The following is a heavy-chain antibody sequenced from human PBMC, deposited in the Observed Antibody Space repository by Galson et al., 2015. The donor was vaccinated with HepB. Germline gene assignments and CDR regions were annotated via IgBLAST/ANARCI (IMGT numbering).Heavy chain of an antibody. Sequence: SVKVSCKASGGTFSSYAISWVRQAPGQGLEWMGGIIPIFGTANYAQKFQGRVTIIADESTTTAYMELSSLRSEDTAVYYCARGLLRQNVVVPAPHYYYGMDVWGKGTTVTVSS. V-gene: IGHV1-69*13. J-gene: IGHJ6*04. CDR1: GGTFSSYA. CDR2: IIPIFGTA. D-gene: IGHD2-2*01. CDR3: ARGLLRQNVVVPAPHYYYGMDV.